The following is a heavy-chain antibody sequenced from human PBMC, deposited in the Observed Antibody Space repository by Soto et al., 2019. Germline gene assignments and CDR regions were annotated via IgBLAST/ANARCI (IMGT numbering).Heavy chain of an antibody. Sequence: QVQLVESGGGVVQPGRSLRVSCVASGFTFSNYVMHWVRQAPGKGLEWVAGISIDGKSEHYADSVKGRFTISRENSKNTVYLQMNSPRIEDMAVYYCAREDYGSGRAGTFFQWGQGTLVTVSS. CDR2: ISIDGKSE. CDR1: GFTFSNYV. J-gene: IGHJ1*01. V-gene: IGHV3-30*04. D-gene: IGHD2-21*01. CDR3: AREDYGSGRAGTFFQ.